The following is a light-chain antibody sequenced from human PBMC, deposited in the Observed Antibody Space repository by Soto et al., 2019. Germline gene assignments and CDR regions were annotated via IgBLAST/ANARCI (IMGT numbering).Light chain of an antibody. CDR3: PSFAGSDSVV. Sequence: QSVLTQPPSASGSPGQSVTISCTGTSSDVGGYNYVSWYQQHAGKGPKLMIYEVTKRPSGVPDRFSGSKFGNTASLTVSGLQADDEAAYYCPSFAGSDSVVFGGGTKLTVL. J-gene: IGLJ2*01. CDR1: SSDVGGYNY. CDR2: EVT. V-gene: IGLV2-8*01.